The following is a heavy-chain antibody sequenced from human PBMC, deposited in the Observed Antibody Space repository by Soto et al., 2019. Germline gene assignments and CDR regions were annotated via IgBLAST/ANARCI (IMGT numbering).Heavy chain of an antibody. D-gene: IGHD2-2*01. J-gene: IGHJ4*02. CDR1: GFPFSTYS. Sequence: EVQLVESGGGLVQPGGSLRLYCAASGFPFSTYSINWVRQAPGKGREWVSYISSSRSTIYYADSVKGRFTISRDNAKNSLYIKMNSLRAEDTAVYYFERDCPASSTTCYGKEWLDYWGQGTLVAVS. CDR2: ISSSRSTI. V-gene: IGHV3-48*01. CDR3: ERDCPASSTTCYGKEWLDY.